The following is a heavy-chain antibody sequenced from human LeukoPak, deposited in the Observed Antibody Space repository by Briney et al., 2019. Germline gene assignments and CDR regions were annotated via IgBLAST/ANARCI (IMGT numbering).Heavy chain of an antibody. Sequence: PSETLSLTCTVSGGSISSYYWSWIRQPPGKGLEWIGYIYCSGSTNYNPSLKSRVTISVDTSKNQFSLKLSSVTAADTAVYYCARCPRGMTTAFDIWGQGTMVTVSS. CDR1: GGSISSYY. CDR3: ARCPRGMTTAFDI. J-gene: IGHJ3*02. D-gene: IGHD4-11*01. CDR2: IYCSGST. V-gene: IGHV4-59*08.